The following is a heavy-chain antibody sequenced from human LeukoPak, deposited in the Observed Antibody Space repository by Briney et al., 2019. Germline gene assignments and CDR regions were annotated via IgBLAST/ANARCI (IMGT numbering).Heavy chain of an antibody. CDR3: AKELDTMFFDY. V-gene: IGHV3-43*01. D-gene: IGHD3-10*02. CDR1: GFNFDRYT. Sequence: GGSLRLSCATSGFNFDRYTIHWVRQAPGKGLEWVSLAGWAGGTTFYSDSVGGRFTISRDSGRKSVYLQMNSLTTDDTAFYFCAKELDTMFFDYWGQGALVTVSS. J-gene: IGHJ4*02. CDR2: AGWAGGTT.